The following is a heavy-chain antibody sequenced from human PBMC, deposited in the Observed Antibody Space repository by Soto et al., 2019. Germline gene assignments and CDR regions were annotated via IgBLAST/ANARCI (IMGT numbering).Heavy chain of an antibody. J-gene: IGHJ3*02. D-gene: IGHD6-6*01. CDR1: GDSVSSNSAA. V-gene: IGHV6-1*01. CDR3: ARVRTPNLYSSSSGAFDI. CDR2: TYYRSKWYN. Sequence: SETLSLTCAISGDSVSSNSAAWNWIRQSPSRGLEWLGRTYYRSKWYNDYAVSVKSRITINPDTSKNQFSLRLNSVTPEDTAVYYCARVRTPNLYSSSSGAFDIWGQGTMVTVSS.